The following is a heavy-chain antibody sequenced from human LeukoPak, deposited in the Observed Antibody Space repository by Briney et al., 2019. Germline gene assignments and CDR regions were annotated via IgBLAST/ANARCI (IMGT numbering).Heavy chain of an antibody. CDR1: GFPFSSYG. J-gene: IGHJ4*02. V-gene: IGHV3-33*01. Sequence: GGSLRLSCAASGFPFSSYGMHWVRQAPGKGLEWVAVIWYDGSNKYYADSVKGRFTISRDNSKNTLYLQMNSLRAEDTAVYYCAREAAGEPPAFDYWGQGTLVTVSS. D-gene: IGHD3-10*01. CDR3: AREAAGEPPAFDY. CDR2: IWYDGSNK.